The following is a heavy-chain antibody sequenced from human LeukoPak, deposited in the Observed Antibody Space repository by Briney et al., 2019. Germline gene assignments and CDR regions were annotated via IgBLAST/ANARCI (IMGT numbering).Heavy chain of an antibody. J-gene: IGHJ5*02. CDR3: ARGLSGYDYSNWFDP. V-gene: IGHV4-59*01. D-gene: IGHD5-12*01. Sequence: PETLSLTCTGPGGSISSSYWSWIRQPPGKGLEWIGYIYYSGSTNYNPSLKSRVTISVDTSKNQFSLKLSSVTAADTAVYYCARGLSGYDYSNWFDPWGQGTLVTVSS. CDR1: GGSISSSY. CDR2: IYYSGST.